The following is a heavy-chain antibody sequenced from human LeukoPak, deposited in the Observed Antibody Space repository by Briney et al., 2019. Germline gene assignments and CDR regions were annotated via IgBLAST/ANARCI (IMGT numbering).Heavy chain of an antibody. Sequence: PSETLSLTCTVSGGAISAGSFYWSWIRQPAGKGLEWIGRIYTSGSTNYNPSLKSRVTISVDTSKNQFSLKLSSVTAADTAVYYCARQERWLQSLIYFDYWGQGTLVTVSS. CDR3: ARQERWLQSLIYFDY. V-gene: IGHV4-61*02. CDR2: IYTSGST. J-gene: IGHJ4*02. CDR1: GGAISAGSFY. D-gene: IGHD5-24*01.